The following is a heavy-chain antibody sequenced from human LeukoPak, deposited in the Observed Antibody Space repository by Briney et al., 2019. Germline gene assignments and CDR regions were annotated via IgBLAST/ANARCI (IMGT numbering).Heavy chain of an antibody. V-gene: IGHV3-23*01. CDR1: GFTFSSYA. CDR2: ISGSGGST. CDR3: AKDSVRYCSGGSCYFDY. Sequence: PGGSLRLSCAASGFTFSSYAVSWVRQAPGKGLEWVSAISGSGGSTYYAGSVKGRFTISRDNSKNTLYLQMNSLRAEDTAVYYCAKDSVRYCSGGSCYFDYWGQGTLVTVSS. D-gene: IGHD2-15*01. J-gene: IGHJ4*02.